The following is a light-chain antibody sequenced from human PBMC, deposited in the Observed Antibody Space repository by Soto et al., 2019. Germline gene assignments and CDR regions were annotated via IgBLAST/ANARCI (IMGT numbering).Light chain of an antibody. CDR1: QSVSTN. Sequence: EIVMTQSPATLSVSPGERATLSCRASQSVSTNLAWYQHKPGQAPRLLIYGASTRATGIPASFSGSGSGTEFTLTISSLQSEDFAVYYCQQYGSSPRTFGQGTKVDIK. J-gene: IGKJ1*01. CDR3: QQYGSSPRT. V-gene: IGKV3-15*01. CDR2: GAS.